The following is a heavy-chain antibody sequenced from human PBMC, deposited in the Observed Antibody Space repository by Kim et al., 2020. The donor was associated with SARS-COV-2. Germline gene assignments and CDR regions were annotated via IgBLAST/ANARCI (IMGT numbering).Heavy chain of an antibody. D-gene: IGHD3-22*01. CDR3: ARGTYYYDSSGFPRGWYFDL. CDR2: ISAYNGNT. CDR1: GYTFTSYG. V-gene: IGHV1-18*01. J-gene: IGHJ2*01. Sequence: ASVKVSCKASGYTFTSYGISWVRQAPGQGLEWMGWISAYNGNTNYTQKLQGRVTMTTDTSTSTAYMELRSLRSDDTAVYYCARGTYYYDSSGFPRGWYFDLWGRGTLVTVSS.